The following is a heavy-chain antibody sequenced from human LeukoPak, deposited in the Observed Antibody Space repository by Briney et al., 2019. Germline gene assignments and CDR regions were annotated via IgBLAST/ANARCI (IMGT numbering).Heavy chain of an antibody. V-gene: IGHV1-2*02. CDR1: GYTFTGYY. CDR2: INPNGGGT. CDR3: ARDRQRYFDY. Sequence: ASVKVSCKASGYTFTGYYLHWVRQAPGQRLEWMGWINPNGGGTNYAQKFQGRVTMTRDTSISTAYMELSSLRSDDTAVYYCARDRQRYFDYWGQGTLVTVSS. J-gene: IGHJ4*02.